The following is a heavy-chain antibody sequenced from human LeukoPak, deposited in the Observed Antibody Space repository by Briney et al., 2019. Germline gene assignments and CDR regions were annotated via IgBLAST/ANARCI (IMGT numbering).Heavy chain of an antibody. CDR2: IFYNGSP. CDR1: GVSITSYY. V-gene: IGHV4-59*01. CDR3: ARDSPPWAAGAVPFDY. D-gene: IGHD6-13*01. Sequence: TPSETLSLTCTVSGVSITSYYWSWIRQPPGKGLGWIGYIFYNGSPNYNPSLKSRVTISIDTSENQFSLKLTSVTAADTAVYYCARDSPPWAAGAVPFDYWGQGTLVTVSS. J-gene: IGHJ4*02.